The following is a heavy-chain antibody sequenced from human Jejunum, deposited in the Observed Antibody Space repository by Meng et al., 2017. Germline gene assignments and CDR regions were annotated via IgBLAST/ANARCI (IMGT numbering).Heavy chain of an antibody. CDR3: ARDLLDPNIAATGWFDP. D-gene: IGHD2/OR15-2a*01. V-gene: IGHV4-4*02. CDR1: GGSISNHNW. Sequence: QVQLRESGPGLVKPSGTLSLTCSVSGGSISNHNWWSWVRQPPGKGLEWIGEISHTGRINYSPSLKSRVTMSLDKSKNQFYLDLTSVTGADTAVYYCARDLLDPNIAATGWFDPWGQGTLVTVSS. J-gene: IGHJ5*02. CDR2: ISHTGRI.